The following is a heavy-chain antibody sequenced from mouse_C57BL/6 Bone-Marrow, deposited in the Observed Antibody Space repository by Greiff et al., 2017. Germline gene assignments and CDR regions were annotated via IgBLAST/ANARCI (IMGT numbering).Heavy chain of an antibody. CDR1: GFSLTSYG. V-gene: IGHV2-2*01. CDR3: ARQELGRFAY. D-gene: IGHD4-1*01. J-gene: IGHJ3*01. CDR2: IWSGGST. Sequence: VKLKQSGPGLVQPSQSLSITCTVSGFSLTSYGVHWVRQSPGKGLEWLGVIWSGGSTDYNAAFISRLSISKDNSKSQVFFKMNSLQADDTAIYYCARQELGRFAYWGQGTLVTVSA.